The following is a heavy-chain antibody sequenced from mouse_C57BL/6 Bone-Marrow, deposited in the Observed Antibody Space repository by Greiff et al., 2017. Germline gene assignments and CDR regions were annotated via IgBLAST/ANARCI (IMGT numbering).Heavy chain of an antibody. CDR2: ISDGGSYT. J-gene: IGHJ4*01. V-gene: IGHV5-4*03. D-gene: IGHD2-4*01. CDR3: ARGYDYAEDYAMDY. Sequence: EVKLMESGGGLVKPGGSLKLSCAASGFTFSSYAMSWVRQTPEKRLEWVATISDGGSYTYYPDNVKGRFTISRDNAKNNLYLQMSQLKSEDTAMYYCARGYDYAEDYAMDYWGQGTSVTVSS. CDR1: GFTFSSYA.